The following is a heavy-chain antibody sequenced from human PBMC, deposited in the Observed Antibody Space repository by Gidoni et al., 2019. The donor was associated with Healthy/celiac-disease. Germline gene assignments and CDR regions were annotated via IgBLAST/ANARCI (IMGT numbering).Heavy chain of an antibody. V-gene: IGHV3-23*01. Sequence: EVQLLESGGGLVQPGGSLRLSCAASGFTFSSYAMSWVRQAQGKGLEWGSAISGSGGRTYYADSVKGRFTISRDNSKNTLYLQMNSLRAEDTAVYYCAKVGDHFSGSYGHDAFDIWGQGTMVTVSS. CDR1: GFTFSSYA. CDR2: ISGSGGRT. J-gene: IGHJ3*02. CDR3: AKVGDHFSGSYGHDAFDI. D-gene: IGHD1-26*01.